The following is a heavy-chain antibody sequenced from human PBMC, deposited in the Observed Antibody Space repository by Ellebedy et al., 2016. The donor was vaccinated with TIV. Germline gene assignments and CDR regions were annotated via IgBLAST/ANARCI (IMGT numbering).Heavy chain of an antibody. D-gene: IGHD3-9*01. CDR2: VYYTGST. CDR3: ARVGGDLAGFRSYDY. CDR1: GGSISSSTYF. J-gene: IGHJ4*02. Sequence: SETLSLTCTVSGGSISSSTYFWGWVRQPPGKGLEWIGTVYYTGSTNYSPSLKSRVTISVDTSKNQFSLKMSSVTAADTAVYYCARVGGDLAGFRSYDYWGQGTLVTVSS. V-gene: IGHV4-39*01.